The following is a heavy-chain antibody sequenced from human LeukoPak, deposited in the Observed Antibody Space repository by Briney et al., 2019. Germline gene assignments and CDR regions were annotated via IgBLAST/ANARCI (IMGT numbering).Heavy chain of an antibody. CDR2: ISSSSSYI. CDR1: GFTVSSYR. V-gene: IGHV3-21*01. D-gene: IGHD4-17*01. CDR3: ARDESLYGELDY. Sequence: GGSLRLSCASSGFTVSSYRMNWVRQAPGKGLEWVSSISSSSSYIYYVDSVKGRITISRDNAKNSLYLQMNSLRAEDTAVYYCARDESLYGELDYWGQGTLVTVSS. J-gene: IGHJ4*02.